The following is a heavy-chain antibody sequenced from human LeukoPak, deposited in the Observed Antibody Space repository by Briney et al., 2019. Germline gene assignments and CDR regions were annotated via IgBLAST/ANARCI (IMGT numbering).Heavy chain of an antibody. CDR2: IYPGDSDT. V-gene: IGHV5-51*01. Sequence: GESLKISCKGSGYSFTSYWIGWVRQMPGKGLEWMGIIYPGDSDTRYSPSFQGQVTISADKSISTAYLQWSSLKASDTAMYYCARLSGSSTPPHYYYGMDVWGQGTTVTVSS. J-gene: IGHJ6*02. CDR3: ARLSGSSTPPHYYYGMDV. CDR1: GYSFTSYW. D-gene: IGHD1-26*01.